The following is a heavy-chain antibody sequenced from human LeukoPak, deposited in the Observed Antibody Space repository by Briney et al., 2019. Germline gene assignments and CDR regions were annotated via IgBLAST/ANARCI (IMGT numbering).Heavy chain of an antibody. CDR3: ARAREQQLVEYNWFDP. J-gene: IGHJ5*02. D-gene: IGHD6-13*01. CDR1: GGSFSGYY. Sequence: SETLSLTCAVYGGSFSGYYWSWIRQPAGKGLEWIGRIYNSGSTTYNPSLKSRVTMSVDTSKNQFSLKLSFVTAADTAVYYCARAREQQLVEYNWFDPWGQGTLVTVSS. CDR2: IYNSGST. V-gene: IGHV4-59*10.